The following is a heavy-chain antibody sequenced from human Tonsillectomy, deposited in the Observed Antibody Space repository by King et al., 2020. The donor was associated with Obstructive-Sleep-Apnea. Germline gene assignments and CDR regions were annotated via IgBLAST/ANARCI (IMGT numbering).Heavy chain of an antibody. J-gene: IGHJ4*02. V-gene: IGHV3-15*01. CDR1: GFTFTNAW. CDR2: SKSKTDGGTT. Sequence: VQLVESGGGLVKPGGSLRLSCAASGFTFTNAWMSWVRQAPGKGLEWVGRSKSKTDGGTTDSAAPVKDRITISRDDYKNTLYLQMNSLKTEDTAVYYCITGRWLQFCWGQGTLVTVSS. D-gene: IGHD5-24*01. CDR3: ITGRWLQFC.